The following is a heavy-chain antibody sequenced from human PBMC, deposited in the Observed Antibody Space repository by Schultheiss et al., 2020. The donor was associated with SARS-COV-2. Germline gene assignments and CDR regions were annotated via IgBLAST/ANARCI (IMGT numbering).Heavy chain of an antibody. J-gene: IGHJ6*02. Sequence: GESLKISCAASGFTFSDYYMSWIRQAPGKGLEWVSYISSSSSYIYYADSVKGRFTISRDNAKNSLYLQMNSLRAEDTAVYYCAREDTHCTNGVCWPYGMDVWGQGTTVTVSS. CDR2: ISSSSSYI. D-gene: IGHD2-8*01. CDR1: GFTFSDYY. V-gene: IGHV3-11*06. CDR3: AREDTHCTNGVCWPYGMDV.